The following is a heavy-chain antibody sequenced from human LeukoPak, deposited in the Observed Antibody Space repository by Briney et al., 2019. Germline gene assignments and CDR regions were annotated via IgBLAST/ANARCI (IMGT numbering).Heavy chain of an antibody. Sequence: PSQTLSLTCAVSGGSISSGGYSWSWIRQPPGKGLEWIGYIYHSGSTYYNPSLKSRVTISVDRSKNQFSLKLSSVTAADTAVYYCARNAVSRVFDYWGQGTLVTVSS. CDR3: ARNAVSRVFDY. J-gene: IGHJ4*02. V-gene: IGHV4-30-2*02. CDR2: IYHSGST. D-gene: IGHD4-11*01. CDR1: GGSISSGGYS.